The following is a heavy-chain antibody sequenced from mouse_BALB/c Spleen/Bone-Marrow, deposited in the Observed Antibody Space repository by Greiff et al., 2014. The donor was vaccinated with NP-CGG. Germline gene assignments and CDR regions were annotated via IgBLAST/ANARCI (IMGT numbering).Heavy chain of an antibody. CDR2: IWAGGST. J-gene: IGHJ4*01. Sequence: VKVVESGPGLVAPSQSLSITCTVSGFSLTSYGVYWARQPPGKGLEWLGVIWAGGSTNYNSGLMSRLSISKDNSKSQVLLKMNSLQTDDTAMYYCARVYGSSYDPYYYAMDYWGQGTSVTVSS. CDR3: ARVYGSSYDPYYYAMDY. CDR1: GFSLTSYG. V-gene: IGHV2-9*02. D-gene: IGHD1-1*01.